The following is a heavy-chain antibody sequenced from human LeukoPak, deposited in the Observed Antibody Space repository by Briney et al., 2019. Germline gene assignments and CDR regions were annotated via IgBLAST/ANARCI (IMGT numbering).Heavy chain of an antibody. CDR2: IIPIIATT. CDR1: GGTFSAYA. V-gene: IGHV1-69*05. D-gene: IGHD2-15*01. Sequence: SVKVSCKASGGTFSAYAISWARQAPGQGLEWMGRIIPIIATTNYAQKFQGRVTITTDESTSTAYMEVSSLRSDDTAVYYCATDHHPSYGGRDHYYYMDVWGKGTTVTVSS. CDR3: ATDHHPSYGGRDHYYYMDV. J-gene: IGHJ6*03.